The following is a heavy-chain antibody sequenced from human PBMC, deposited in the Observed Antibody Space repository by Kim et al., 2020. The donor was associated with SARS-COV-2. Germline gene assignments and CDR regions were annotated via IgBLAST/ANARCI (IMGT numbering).Heavy chain of an antibody. D-gene: IGHD3-10*01. CDR3: ARGLAYYLDMDV. Sequence: SVDSVKGRFTISRDNAKNSLFLQMNRLRVEDTAVYYCARGLAYYLDMDVWGKGTTVTVSS. V-gene: IGHV3-7*01. J-gene: IGHJ6*03.